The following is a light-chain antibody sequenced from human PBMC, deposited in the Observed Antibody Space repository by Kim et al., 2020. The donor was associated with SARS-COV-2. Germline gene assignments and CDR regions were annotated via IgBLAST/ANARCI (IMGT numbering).Light chain of an antibody. Sequence: EIVLTQSPGTLSLSPGERATLSCRASQSVSSSYLAWYQQKPGQAPRLLIYGASSRATGIPDRFSGSGSGTDFTLTITRLEPEDFAVYYCQQYGSSPPWMFGQGTKVDIK. CDR3: QQYGSSPPWM. CDR2: GAS. CDR1: QSVSSSY. J-gene: IGKJ1*01. V-gene: IGKV3-20*01.